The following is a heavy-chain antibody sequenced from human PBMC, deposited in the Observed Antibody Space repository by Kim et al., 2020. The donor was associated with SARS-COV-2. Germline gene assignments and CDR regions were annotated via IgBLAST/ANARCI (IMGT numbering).Heavy chain of an antibody. CDR2: WSN. J-gene: IGHJ6*02. V-gene: IGHV6-1*01. Sequence: WSNDYAVSVKSRITITPDTSKKQFSLQLNSVTPEDTAIYYCARRVGPQLLWGQGTTVTVSS. D-gene: IGHD6-6*01. CDR3: ARRVGPQLL.